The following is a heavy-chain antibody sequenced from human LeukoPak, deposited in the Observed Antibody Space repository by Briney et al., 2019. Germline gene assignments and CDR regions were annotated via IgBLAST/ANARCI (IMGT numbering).Heavy chain of an antibody. CDR2: IKEDGSEK. Sequence: GGSLRLSCAASGFTLSIHWMSWVRQAPGKGLEWVANIKEDGSEKHYANSVEGRFTIARDNAKDSVYLEMHSVRPEDMAVYFCARGSYYDGSGYYYALNFWGPGTLVTVSS. D-gene: IGHD3-22*01. CDR1: GFTLSIHW. CDR3: ARGSYYDGSGYYYALNF. V-gene: IGHV3-7*05. J-gene: IGHJ4*02.